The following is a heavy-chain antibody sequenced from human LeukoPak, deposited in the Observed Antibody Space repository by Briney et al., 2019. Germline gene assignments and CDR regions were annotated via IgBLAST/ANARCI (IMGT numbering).Heavy chain of an antibody. CDR3: ARDVTKISGLSARRGFNSDY. V-gene: IGHV3-11*01. CDR1: GFTFSDYY. CDR2: ISSSGNTI. J-gene: IGHJ4*02. Sequence: PGGSLRLSCAASGFTFSDYYMSWIRQAPGKGLEWVSYISSSGNTIYYADSVKGRFTISRDNAKNSLYLQMNSLRAEDTAVYYCARDVTKISGLSARRGFNSDYWGQGTLVTVSS. D-gene: IGHD6-6*01.